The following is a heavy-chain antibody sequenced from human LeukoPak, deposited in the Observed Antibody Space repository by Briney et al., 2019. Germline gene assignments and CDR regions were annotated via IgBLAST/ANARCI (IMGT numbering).Heavy chain of an antibody. V-gene: IGHV3-9*01. D-gene: IGHD5-18*01. Sequence: GGSLRLSCAASEFTFHDYAMHWVRQAPGKGLEWVSGISWNSGSIGYADSVKGRFTISRDNAKNSLYLQMNSLRAEDTALYYCAKDKYSYGSMPDYWGQGTLVTVSS. CDR1: EFTFHDYA. CDR3: AKDKYSYGSMPDY. J-gene: IGHJ4*02. CDR2: ISWNSGSI.